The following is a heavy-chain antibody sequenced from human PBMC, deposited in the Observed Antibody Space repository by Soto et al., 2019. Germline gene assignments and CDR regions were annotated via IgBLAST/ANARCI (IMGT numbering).Heavy chain of an antibody. J-gene: IGHJ4*02. V-gene: IGHV6-1*01. D-gene: IGHD6-25*01. CDR3: VRDTAQRGGRRYLD. Sequence: PSQTLSLTCAISGDSVSSNNAAWNWIRQSPSRGLEWLGRTYYRSKWFNDYAVSVKGRITINPDTSKNQFSLQLNSVTPEDTAVYYRVRDTAQRGGRRYLDWGQGTQVTVSS. CDR1: GDSVSSNNAA. CDR2: TYYRSKWFN.